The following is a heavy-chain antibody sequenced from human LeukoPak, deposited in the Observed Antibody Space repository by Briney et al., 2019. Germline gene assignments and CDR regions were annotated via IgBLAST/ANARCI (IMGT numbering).Heavy chain of an antibody. D-gene: IGHD2-21*02. J-gene: IGHJ4*02. CDR2: ISGSGGST. Sequence: GALRPSCAASGFTFSSYAMGWVRPAPGKGLGWVSAISGSGGSTYYADSVKGRFTISRDNSKNTLYLQMNSLRAEDTAVYYCAKVPQTLGDYYFDYWGQGTLVTVSS. V-gene: IGHV3-23*01. CDR1: GFTFSSYA. CDR3: AKVPQTLGDYYFDY.